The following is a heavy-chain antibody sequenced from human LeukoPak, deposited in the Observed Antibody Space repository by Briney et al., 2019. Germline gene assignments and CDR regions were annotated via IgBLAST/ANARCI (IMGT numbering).Heavy chain of an antibody. CDR1: GGSISSYY. CDR3: ARDLWFGELWRVFDY. Sequence: PSETLSLTCTVSGGSISSYYWSWIRQPAGKGLEWIGRIYTSGSTNYNPSLKSRVTMSVDTSKNQFSLKLSSVTAADTAVYYCARDLWFGELWRVFDYWSQGTLVTVSS. CDR2: IYTSGST. D-gene: IGHD3-10*01. V-gene: IGHV4-4*07. J-gene: IGHJ4*02.